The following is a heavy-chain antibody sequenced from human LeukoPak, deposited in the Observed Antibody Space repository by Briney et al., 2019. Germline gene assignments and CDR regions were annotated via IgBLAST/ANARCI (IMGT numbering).Heavy chain of an antibody. Sequence: PGRSLRLSCAASGFTFSSYGMHWVRQAPGKGLEWVAVISYDGSNKYYADSVKGRFTISRDNSKNTLYLQMNSLRAEDTAVYYCAKWSTGSLYSSTIFGVVIPAWGQGTLVTVSS. CDR1: GFTFSSYG. CDR3: AKWSTGSLYSSTIFGVVIPA. CDR2: ISYDGSNK. V-gene: IGHV3-30*18. J-gene: IGHJ4*02. D-gene: IGHD3-3*01.